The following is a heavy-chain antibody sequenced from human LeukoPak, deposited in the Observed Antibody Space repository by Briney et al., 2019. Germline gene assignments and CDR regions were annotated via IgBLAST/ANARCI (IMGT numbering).Heavy chain of an antibody. V-gene: IGHV3-48*04. CDR2: ISSSGSTI. D-gene: IGHD3-10*02. Sequence: GGSLRLSCAASEFTFSSYSMNWVRQAPGKGLEWVSYISSSGSTIYYADSVKGRFTISRDNAKNSLYLQMNSLRAEDTAVYYCAELGITMIGGVWGKGTTVTISS. J-gene: IGHJ6*04. CDR1: EFTFSSYS. CDR3: AELGITMIGGV.